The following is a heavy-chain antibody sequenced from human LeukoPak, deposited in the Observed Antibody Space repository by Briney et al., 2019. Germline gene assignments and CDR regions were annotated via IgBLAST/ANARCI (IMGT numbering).Heavy chain of an antibody. Sequence: SETLSLTCTVSGGSISSSSYYWGWTRQPPGKGLEWIATVYYSGNTYYNPSLKSRVTISGDTSKNQFSLKLTSVTAADTAVYYCAKLYSSSSRDAFDVWGQGTMVTVSS. CDR1: GGSISSSSYY. D-gene: IGHD6-6*01. V-gene: IGHV4-39*01. J-gene: IGHJ3*01. CDR2: VYYSGNT. CDR3: AKLYSSSSRDAFDV.